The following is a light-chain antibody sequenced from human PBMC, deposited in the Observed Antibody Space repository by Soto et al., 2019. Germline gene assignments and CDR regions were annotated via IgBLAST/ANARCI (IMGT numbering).Light chain of an antibody. CDR1: SSDIGGYKF. V-gene: IGLV2-8*01. Sequence: QSALTQPPSASGSPGQSVTISCTGTSSDIGGYKFVSWYQQHPGKAPKLMIYEVSKRPSGVPDRFSGSKSGNTASLTVSGLQDDDEEDYYCSSYAGSNNVLFGGGTKLTVL. CDR2: EVS. J-gene: IGLJ2*01. CDR3: SSYAGSNNVL.